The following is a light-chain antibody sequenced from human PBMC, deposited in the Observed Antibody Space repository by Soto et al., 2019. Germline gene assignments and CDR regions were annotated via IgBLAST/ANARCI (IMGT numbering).Light chain of an antibody. CDR3: SSYTSSITLV. J-gene: IGLJ2*01. V-gene: IGLV2-14*01. CDR1: SSDVGAYSY. CDR2: DVS. Sequence: QSALTQPASVSGSPGQSITISCTGTSSDVGAYSYVSWYQQHPGKAPTLIIYDVSNRPSGVSNRFSGSKSGNTASLTISGLQAEDEDDYYCSSYTSSITLVFGGGTKLTVL.